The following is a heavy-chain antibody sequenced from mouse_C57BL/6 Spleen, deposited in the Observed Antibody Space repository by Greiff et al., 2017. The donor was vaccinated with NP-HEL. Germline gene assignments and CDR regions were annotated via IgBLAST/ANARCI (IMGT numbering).Heavy chain of an antibody. CDR1: GYTFTSYW. CDR2: IYPSDSET. V-gene: IGHV1-61*01. Sequence: QVQLQQPGAELVRPGSSVKLSCKASGYTFTSYWMDWVKQRPGQGLEWIGNIYPSDSETHYNQKFKDKATLTVDKSSSTAYMQLSSLTSEDSAGSYCARRGYDDFDYWGQGTTLTVSS. J-gene: IGHJ2*01. CDR3: ARRGYDDFDY. D-gene: IGHD2-2*01.